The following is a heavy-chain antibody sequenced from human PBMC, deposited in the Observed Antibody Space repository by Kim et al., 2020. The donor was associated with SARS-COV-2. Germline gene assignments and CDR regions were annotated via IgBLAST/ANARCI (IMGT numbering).Heavy chain of an antibody. D-gene: IGHD4-4*01. CDR3: GRGSNLDS. CDR2: FSTKTGTT. V-gene: IGHV3-23*01. J-gene: IGHJ5*01. Sequence: GGSLRLSCTASGFTFSSHAMTWVRQAPGKGLEWVSTFSTKTGTTYYADSVKGRFTISRDNSKNTLYLQMDSLRAEDTAMYYCGRGSNLDSWGQGILVTVS. CDR1: GFTFSSHA.